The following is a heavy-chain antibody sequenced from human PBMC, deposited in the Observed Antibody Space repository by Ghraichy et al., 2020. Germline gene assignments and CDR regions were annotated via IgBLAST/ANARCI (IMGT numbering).Heavy chain of an antibody. CDR1: GFTFSSYW. CDR3: ARAVGSGWPNYFDY. CDR2: IKQDGSEK. D-gene: IGHD6-19*01. Sequence: GGSLRLSCAASGFTFSSYWMSWVRQAPGKGLEWVANIKQDGSEKYYVDSVKGRFTISRDNAKNSLYLQMNSLRAEDTAVYYCARAVGSGWPNYFDYWGQGTLVTVSS. V-gene: IGHV3-7*03. J-gene: IGHJ4*02.